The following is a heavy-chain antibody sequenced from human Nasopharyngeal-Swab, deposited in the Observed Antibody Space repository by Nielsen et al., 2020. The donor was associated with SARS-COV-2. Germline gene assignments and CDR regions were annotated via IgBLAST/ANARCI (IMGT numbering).Heavy chain of an antibody. CDR1: GGSISSGSIRSYY. D-gene: IGHD1-26*01. CDR2: FSYTGIT. V-gene: IGHV4-61*01. Sequence: GSLRLSCTVSGGSISSGSIRSYYWSWSRQPPGKGLEWIGYFSYTGITNYNPSLKSRVTISVDLSKNQFSLKLSSVAAADTAVYYCAREVVGGLVDSWGQGTLVTVSS. J-gene: IGHJ4*02. CDR3: AREVVGGLVDS.